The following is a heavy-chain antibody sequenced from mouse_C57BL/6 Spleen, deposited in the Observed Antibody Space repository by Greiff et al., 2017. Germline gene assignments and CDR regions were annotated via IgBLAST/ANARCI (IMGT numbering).Heavy chain of an antibody. Sequence: QVQLQPPGAELVMPGASVKLSCKASGYTFTSYWMHWVKQRPGQGLEWIGEIDPSDSYPNYNQKFKGKSTLTVDKSSSTAYMQLSSLTSEDAAVYYCARGPFAYWGQGTLVTGSA. CDR1: GYTFTSYW. J-gene: IGHJ3*01. CDR2: IDPSDSYP. CDR3: ARGPFAY. V-gene: IGHV1-69*01.